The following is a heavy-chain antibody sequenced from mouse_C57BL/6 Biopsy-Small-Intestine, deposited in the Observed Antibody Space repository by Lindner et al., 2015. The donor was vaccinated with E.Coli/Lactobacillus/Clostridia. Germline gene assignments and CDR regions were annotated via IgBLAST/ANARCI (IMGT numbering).Heavy chain of an antibody. V-gene: IGHV1-64*01. CDR3: GRDSHRGWGSTEW. CDR1: DIPSPTT. D-gene: IGHD2-1*01. CDR2: INPGGDGT. J-gene: IGHJ4*01. Sequence: VKVVLARHLDIPSPTTIRTGCDRPLGKGVEWMGLINPGGDGTTYAQKFQGRVTMTKDTSTNTVYMQLSSLRSDDTAVYYCGRDSHRGWGSTEWWGQGTLVIVSS.